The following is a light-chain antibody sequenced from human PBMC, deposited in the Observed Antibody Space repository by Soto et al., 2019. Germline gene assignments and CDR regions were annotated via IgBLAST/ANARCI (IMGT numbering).Light chain of an antibody. V-gene: IGKV1-5*01. CDR3: QKYNSYST. CDR1: QSISSW. Sequence: DIQMTQSPSTLSASVGDRVTITCRASQSISSWLAWYQQKPGKAPKLLIYDASSLESGVPSRFSGSGSWTEFTLTISSPQPDDFATYYCQKYNSYSTFGQGTKLEIK. J-gene: IGKJ2*01. CDR2: DAS.